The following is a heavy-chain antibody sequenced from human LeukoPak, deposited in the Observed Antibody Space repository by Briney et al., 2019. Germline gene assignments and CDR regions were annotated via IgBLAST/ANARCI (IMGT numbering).Heavy chain of an antibody. J-gene: IGHJ6*02. D-gene: IGHD3-16*01. CDR2: INSDATAS. CDR1: GFPFTSYW. CDR3: TRDGGFDWGNFYYYGMDV. Sequence: GGSLRISCAASGFPFTSYWMHWVRQAPGKGLVWVARINSDATASDYADSVKGRFTIARDNAKNILHLQMSSLTADDTAVYFCTRDGGFDWGNFYYYGMDVWGHGTTVVVSS. V-gene: IGHV3-74*01.